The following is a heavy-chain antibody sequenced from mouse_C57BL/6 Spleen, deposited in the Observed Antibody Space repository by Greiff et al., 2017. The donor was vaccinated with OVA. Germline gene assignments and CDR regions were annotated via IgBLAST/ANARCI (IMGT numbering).Heavy chain of an antibody. CDR1: GFTFSDYY. D-gene: IGHD2-4*01. Sequence: EVQRVESEGGLVQPGSSMKLSCTASGFTFSDYYMAWVRQVPEKGLEWVANINYDGSSTYYLDSLKSRFIISRDNAKNILYLQMSSLKSEDTATYYCARGKGYDYDGIAYWGQGTLVAVSA. CDR2: INYDGSST. CDR3: ARGKGYDYDGIAY. V-gene: IGHV5-16*01. J-gene: IGHJ3*01.